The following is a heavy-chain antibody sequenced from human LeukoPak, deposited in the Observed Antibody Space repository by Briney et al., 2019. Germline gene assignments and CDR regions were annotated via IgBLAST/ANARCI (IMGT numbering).Heavy chain of an antibody. CDR3: ARTYYYDSSGYGH. V-gene: IGHV4-34*01. Sequence: PSETLSLTCAVYGGSFSGYYWSWIRQPPGKGLEGIGEINHSGSTNYNPSLKSRVTISVDTSKNQFSLKLSSVTAADTAVYYCARTYYYDSSGYGHWGQGTLVTVSS. CDR2: INHSGST. D-gene: IGHD3-22*01. CDR1: GGSFSGYY. J-gene: IGHJ4*02.